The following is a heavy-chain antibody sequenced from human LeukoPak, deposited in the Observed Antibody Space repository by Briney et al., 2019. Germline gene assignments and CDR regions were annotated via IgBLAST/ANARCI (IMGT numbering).Heavy chain of an antibody. J-gene: IGHJ4*02. CDR3: ARWGSTSCYDY. V-gene: IGHV3-64*02. Sequence: GGSLRLSCAASGFTFSTYAMHWVHQAPGKGLEYVSAISTNGDSTYYADSVKGRFTISRDNSKNTLFLQMGSLRADDMAVYYCARWGSTSCYDYWGQGTLVTVSS. D-gene: IGHD2-2*01. CDR1: GFTFSTYA. CDR2: ISTNGDST.